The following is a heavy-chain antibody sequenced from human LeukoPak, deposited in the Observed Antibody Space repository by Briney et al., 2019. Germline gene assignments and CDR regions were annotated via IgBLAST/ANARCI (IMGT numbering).Heavy chain of an antibody. CDR2: ISGSGGST. V-gene: IGHV3-23*01. CDR3: ARRLGVATIGFDY. Sequence: QTGGSLRLSCAASGFTFSSYAMSWVRQAPGKGLEWVSAISGSGGSTYYADSVKGRFTISRDNSKNTLYLQMNSLRAEDTAVYYCARRLGVATIGFDYWGQGTLVTVSS. CDR1: GFTFSSYA. J-gene: IGHJ4*02. D-gene: IGHD5-12*01.